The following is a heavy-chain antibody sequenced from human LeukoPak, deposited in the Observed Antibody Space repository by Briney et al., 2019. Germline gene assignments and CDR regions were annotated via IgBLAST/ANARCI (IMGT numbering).Heavy chain of an antibody. CDR3: SRAVYYYDSSGYSLPDYFDY. CDR2: IRKKVAGGTT. CDR1: GFTFGDYA. J-gene: IGHJ4*02. Sequence: GGSLRLSCTVSGFTFGDYAMSWVRQAPGKGLEWVGFIRKKVAGGTTEYAASVKGRFTISRDDSKSIAYLQMNSLKTEDTAVYYCSRAVYYYDSSGYSLPDYFDYWGQETRVTVSS. V-gene: IGHV3-49*04. D-gene: IGHD3-22*01.